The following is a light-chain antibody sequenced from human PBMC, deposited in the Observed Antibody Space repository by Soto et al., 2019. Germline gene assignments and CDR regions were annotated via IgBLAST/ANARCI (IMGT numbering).Light chain of an antibody. V-gene: IGLV1-47*02. CDR1: SSNIGSNS. J-gene: IGLJ1*01. Sequence: QSVLTQPPSASGTPGQSVTISCSGSSSNIGSNSVYWYQQLPGAAPKLLIYSSYRRPSGVPDRFSGSKSGTSASLAISGLRSEDEGDYYCAAWDDSLSGSYVFGTGTKLTVL. CDR3: AAWDDSLSGSYV. CDR2: SSY.